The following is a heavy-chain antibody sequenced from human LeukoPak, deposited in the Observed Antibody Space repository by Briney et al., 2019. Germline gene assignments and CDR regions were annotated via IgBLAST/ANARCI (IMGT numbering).Heavy chain of an antibody. D-gene: IGHD6-13*01. CDR1: GFTFDDYA. Sequence: GGSLRLSCAASGFTFDDYAMHWVRQAPGKGLEWVSGISWNSGSIGYADSVKGRFTISRDNAKNSLYLQMNGLRAEDTALYYCAKGDSSSWYGEGSFDYWGQGTLVTVSS. V-gene: IGHV3-9*01. J-gene: IGHJ4*02. CDR3: AKGDSSSWYGEGSFDY. CDR2: ISWNSGSI.